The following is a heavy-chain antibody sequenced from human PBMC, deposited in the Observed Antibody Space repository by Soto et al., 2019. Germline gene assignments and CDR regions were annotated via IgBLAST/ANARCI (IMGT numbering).Heavy chain of an antibody. CDR1: GFSFSTSA. CDR2: ISSGGSGK. J-gene: IGHJ4*02. CDR3: ATQNTTRGVTEY. V-gene: IGHV3-23*01. Sequence: VQVLESGGGLVQPGGSLSLSCAASGFSFSTSAVIWVRQAPGKGLDWVSAISSGGSGKYYADSAKGRFSISRDNSRATVFLQMNSLRAEDTAVYYCATQNTTRGVTEYWGQGTLVTVSS. D-gene: IGHD1-1*01.